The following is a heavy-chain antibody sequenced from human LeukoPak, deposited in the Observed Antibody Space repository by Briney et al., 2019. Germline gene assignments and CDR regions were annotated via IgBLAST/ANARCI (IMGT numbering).Heavy chain of an antibody. CDR3: ARGVMVGAAFYFDY. D-gene: IGHD2-15*01. V-gene: IGHV3-7*01. Sequence: PGGSLRLSCAASGFTFSSYWMSWVRQAPGKGLEWVANIKQDGSEKYYVDSVKGRFTISRDNAKNSLYLQMNSLRAEDTAVYYCARGVMVGAAFYFDYWGQGTLVTVSS. CDR2: IKQDGSEK. J-gene: IGHJ4*02. CDR1: GFTFSSYW.